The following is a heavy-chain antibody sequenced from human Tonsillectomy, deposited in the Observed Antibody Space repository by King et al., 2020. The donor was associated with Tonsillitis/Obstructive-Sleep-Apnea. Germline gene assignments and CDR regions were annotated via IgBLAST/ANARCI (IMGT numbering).Heavy chain of an antibody. Sequence: QLVQSGAEVKKPGASVKVSCKASGYTFTSYGISWVRQAPGQGLEWMGWISAYNGNTNYAQKRQGRVTMTTDTSTRPAYMELRSLRSDETAVYYCAREPPYIYDLWSGYYSGGYYYYYMDVWGKGTTVTVSS. V-gene: IGHV1-18*01. CDR2: ISAYNGNT. D-gene: IGHD3-3*01. CDR1: GYTFTSYG. J-gene: IGHJ6*03. CDR3: AREPPYIYDLWSGYYSGGYYYYYMDV.